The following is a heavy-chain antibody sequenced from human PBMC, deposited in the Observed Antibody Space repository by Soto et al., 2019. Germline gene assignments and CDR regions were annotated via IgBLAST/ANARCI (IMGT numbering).Heavy chain of an antibody. D-gene: IGHD3-3*01. J-gene: IGHJ3*02. CDR3: ARDKGYYVFWSGSNGDAFYI. V-gene: IGHV1-18*01. CDR1: GYTFTSYG. CDR2: ISAYNGNT. Sequence: ASVKVSCKASGYTFTSYGISWVRQAPGQGLEWMGWISAYNGNTNYAQKLQGRVTMTTDTSTSTAYMELRSLRSDDTAVYYCARDKGYYVFWSGSNGDAFYIWAQGTTVTVS.